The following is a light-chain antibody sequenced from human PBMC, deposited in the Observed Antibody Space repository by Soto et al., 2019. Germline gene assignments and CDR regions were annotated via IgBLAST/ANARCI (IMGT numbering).Light chain of an antibody. V-gene: IGKV3-11*01. Sequence: EIVLTQSPATLSLSPGERAILSCRASQSVGTYLAWYQQKPGQAPRLLIYDASNRATGIPARFGGSGSGTDFTLIINSLEPEDFAVYYCQQRSNWPGTFGPGTKVDIK. J-gene: IGKJ3*01. CDR1: QSVGTY. CDR2: DAS. CDR3: QQRSNWPGT.